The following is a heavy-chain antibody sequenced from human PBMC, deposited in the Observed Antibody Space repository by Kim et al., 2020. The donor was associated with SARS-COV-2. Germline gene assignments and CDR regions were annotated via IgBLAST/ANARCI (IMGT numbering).Heavy chain of an antibody. V-gene: IGHV4-34*01. Sequence: SETLSLTCAVYGGSFSGYYWRWIRQPPGKGLEWIGEINHSGSTNYNPSRKSRVTISLDTSKNQFSLRLSSVTAADTAVYYCARGMIQLWLRRNWFDPLGQRRLGTVSS. J-gene: IGHJ5*02. CDR1: GGSFSGYY. CDR3: ARGMIQLWLRRNWFDP. CDR2: INHSGST. D-gene: IGHD5-18*01.